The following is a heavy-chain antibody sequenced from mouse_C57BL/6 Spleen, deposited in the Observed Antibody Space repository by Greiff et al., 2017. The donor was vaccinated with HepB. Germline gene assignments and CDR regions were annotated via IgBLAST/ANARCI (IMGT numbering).Heavy chain of an antibody. D-gene: IGHD2-2*01. V-gene: IGHV10-1*01. J-gene: IGHJ4*01. CDR1: GFSFNTYA. CDR2: IRSKSNNYAT. Sequence: DVKLVESGGGLVQPKGSLKLSCAASGFSFNTYAMNWVRQAPGKGLEWVARIRSKSNNYATYYADSVKDRFTISRDDSESMLYLQMNNLKTEDTAMYYCVRDGVTTSLYAMDYWGQGTSVTVSS. CDR3: VRDGVTTSLYAMDY.